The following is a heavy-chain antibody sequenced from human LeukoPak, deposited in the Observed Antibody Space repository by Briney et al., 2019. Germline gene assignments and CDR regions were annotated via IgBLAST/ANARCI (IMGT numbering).Heavy chain of an antibody. Sequence: GGSLRLSCAASGFTFSSYAMNWVRQAPGKGLEWVSIISGSGGGTYSAVSVKGRFTISRDNSKYTLYLQTNSLRAEDTAVYYCASSLVNQFDYWGQGTLVTVSS. D-gene: IGHD1-14*01. CDR1: GFTFSSYA. CDR2: ISGSGGGT. J-gene: IGHJ4*02. V-gene: IGHV3-23*01. CDR3: ASSLVNQFDY.